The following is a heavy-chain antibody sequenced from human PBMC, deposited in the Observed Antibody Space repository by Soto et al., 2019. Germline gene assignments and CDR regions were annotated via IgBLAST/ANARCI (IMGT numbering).Heavy chain of an antibody. CDR1: GFTFSSYA. CDR2: ISDSAATT. D-gene: IGHD3-16*01. V-gene: IGHV3-23*01. CDR3: GRTFRDGLLGLYP. Sequence: PGGSLRLSCAASGFTFSSYAMNWVRQAPGKGLEWVSAISDSAATTYYSDSVKGRFTISRDNAKNTLYLQMTSLRAEDTAIYYCGRTFRDGLLGLYPWGQGTLVTVSS. J-gene: IGHJ5*02.